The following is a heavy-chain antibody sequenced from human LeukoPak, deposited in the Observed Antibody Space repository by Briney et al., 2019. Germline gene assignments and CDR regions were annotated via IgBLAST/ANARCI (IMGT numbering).Heavy chain of an antibody. CDR1: EFTFSSLW. CDR3: VRDDYLSY. Sequence: GGSLRLSCVVSEFTFSSLWMSWVRQIPGKGLEWVANIKQDGSEMYYVDSVKGRFTISRDNAKNSLYLQMNSLRVEDTGVYYCVRDDYLSYWGQGALVTVSS. D-gene: IGHD4-11*01. J-gene: IGHJ4*02. CDR2: IKQDGSEM. V-gene: IGHV3-7*01.